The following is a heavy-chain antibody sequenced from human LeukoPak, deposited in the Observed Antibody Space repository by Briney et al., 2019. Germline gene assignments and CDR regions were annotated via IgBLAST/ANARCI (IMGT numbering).Heavy chain of an antibody. CDR2: IYSGGST. V-gene: IGHV3-53*01. D-gene: IGHD7-27*01. Sequence: GGSLRLSCAASGFTVSSNYMSWVRQAPGKGLEWVSVIYSGGSTYYADSVKGRFTISRDSSKNTLYLQMNSLRAEDTAVYYCAPSPPQLGFNYWGQGTLVTVSS. CDR1: GFTVSSNY. CDR3: APSPPQLGFNY. J-gene: IGHJ4*02.